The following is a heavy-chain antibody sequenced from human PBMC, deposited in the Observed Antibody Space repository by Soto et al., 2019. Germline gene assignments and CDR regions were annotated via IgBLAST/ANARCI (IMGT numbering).Heavy chain of an antibody. V-gene: IGHV1-18*01. CDR3: ARSAGRARPYYYYGMDV. J-gene: IGHJ6*02. D-gene: IGHD6-6*01. CDR1: GYTFTSYG. CDR2: ISAYNGNT. Sequence: QVQLVQSGAEVKKPGASVKVSCKASGYTFTSYGISWVRQAPGQGLEWMGWISAYNGNTNYAQKLQGRVTMTTDASTSTAYMELRSLRSDDTAVYYCARSAGRARPYYYYGMDVWGQGTTVTVSS.